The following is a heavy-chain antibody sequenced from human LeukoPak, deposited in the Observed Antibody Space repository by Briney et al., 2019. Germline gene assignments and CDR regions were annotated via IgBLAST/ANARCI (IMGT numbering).Heavy chain of an antibody. V-gene: IGHV5-51*01. J-gene: IGHJ4*02. D-gene: IGHD3-22*01. CDR3: AITYYYDSSGYSACDY. CDR2: IYPGDSDT. Sequence: GESLKISCKGSGYSFTSYWIGWVRQMPGKGLEWMGIIYPGDSDTRYSPSFQGQVTISADKSISTAYLQWSSLKASDTAMYYCAITYYYDSSGYSACDYWGQGTLVTVSS. CDR1: GYSFTSYW.